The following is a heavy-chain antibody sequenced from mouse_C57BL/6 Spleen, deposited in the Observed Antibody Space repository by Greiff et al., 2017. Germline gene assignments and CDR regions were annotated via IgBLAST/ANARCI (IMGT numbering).Heavy chain of an antibody. J-gene: IGHJ4*01. Sequence: VQLQQSGAELVRPGASVKLSCKASGYTFTDYYINWVKQRPGQGLEWIARIYPGSGNTYYNEKFKGKATLTAEKSSSTAYMQLSSLTSEDSAVYVCARGDDGYYSAMDYWGQGTSVTVSS. CDR2: IYPGSGNT. D-gene: IGHD2-3*01. CDR3: ARGDDGYYSAMDY. CDR1: GYTFTDYY. V-gene: IGHV1-76*01.